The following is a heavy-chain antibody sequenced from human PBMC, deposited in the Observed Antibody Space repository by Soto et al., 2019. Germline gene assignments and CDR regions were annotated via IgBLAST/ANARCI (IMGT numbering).Heavy chain of an antibody. CDR3: ARGDGWVRHLTFYFFWGGYHYYYYYYMDV. Sequence: ASVKVSCKASGYTFTSYDINWVRQATGQGLEWMGWMNPNSGNTGYAQKFQGRVTMTRNTSISTAYMELSSLRSEDTAVYYCARGDGWVRHLTFYFFWGGYHYYYYYYMDVGGKGTTVTVSS. CDR2: MNPNSGNT. J-gene: IGHJ6*03. D-gene: IGHD3-3*01. CDR1: GYTFTSYD. V-gene: IGHV1-8*01.